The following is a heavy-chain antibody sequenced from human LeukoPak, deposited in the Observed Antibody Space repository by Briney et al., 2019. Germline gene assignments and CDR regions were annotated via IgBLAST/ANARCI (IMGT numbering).Heavy chain of an antibody. CDR3: ARQRRTTFFGELLASWFDP. CDR1: GGSISSSSYY. CDR2: IYYSGST. J-gene: IGHJ5*02. Sequence: SETLSLTCTVSGGSISSSSYYWGWIRQPPGKGLEWIGSIYYSGSTYYNPSLKSRVTISVDTSKNQFSLKLSSVTAADTAVYYCARQRRTTFFGELLASWFDPWGQGTLVTVSS. V-gene: IGHV4-39*01. D-gene: IGHD3-10*01.